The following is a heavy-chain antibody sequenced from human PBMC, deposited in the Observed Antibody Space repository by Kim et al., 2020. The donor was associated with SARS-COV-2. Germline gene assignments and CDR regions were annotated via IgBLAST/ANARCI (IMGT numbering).Heavy chain of an antibody. CDR2: IRSKANSYAT. CDR1: GFTLSGST. CDR3: SRVNPQAGGWSDAF. J-gene: IGHJ3*01. Sequence: GGSLRLSCAASGFTLSGSTVHWVRQASGKGLEWVGRIRSKANSYATAYAASVNNRFTISRDDSKNTAYLQMNSLQTEDTAVNYCSRVNPQAGGWSDAF. D-gene: IGHD6-19*01. V-gene: IGHV3-73*01.